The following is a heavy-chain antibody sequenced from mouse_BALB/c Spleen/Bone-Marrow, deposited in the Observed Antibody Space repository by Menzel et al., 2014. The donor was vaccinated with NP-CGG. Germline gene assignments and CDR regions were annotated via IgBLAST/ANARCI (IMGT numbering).Heavy chain of an antibody. Sequence: QVQLQQSGAELVRPGVSVKISCKGSGYTFTDYAMHWVKQSHAKSLEWIGVISTYYGDASYNQKFKGKATMTVDKSSGTAYMELARLTSEDSAIYYCASRGGSSWFAYWGQGTLVTVSA. CDR2: ISTYYGDA. CDR3: ASRGGSSWFAY. CDR1: GYTFTDYA. J-gene: IGHJ3*01. V-gene: IGHV1S137*01.